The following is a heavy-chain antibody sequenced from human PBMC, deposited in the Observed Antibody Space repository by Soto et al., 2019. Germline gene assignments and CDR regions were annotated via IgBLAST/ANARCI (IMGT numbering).Heavy chain of an antibody. CDR1: GGSISSSSYY. CDR2: IYYSGST. D-gene: IGHD3-16*01. Sequence: SETLSLTCTVSGGSISSSSYYWGWIRHPPGKGLEWIGSIYYSGSTYYNPSLKSRVTISVDTSKNQFSLKLRSVTAADTAVYYCARENWGNSNWFDPWGQGTLVTVSS. J-gene: IGHJ5*02. CDR3: ARENWGNSNWFDP. V-gene: IGHV4-39*07.